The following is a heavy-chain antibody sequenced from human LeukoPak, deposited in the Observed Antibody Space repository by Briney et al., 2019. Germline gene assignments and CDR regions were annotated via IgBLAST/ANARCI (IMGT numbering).Heavy chain of an antibody. CDR3: ARGDDYGDY. CDR1: GFTFSRTW. CDR2: IKQDGSEK. Sequence: GSLRLSCAASGFTFSRTWMTWVRQASGKGLEWVANIKQDGSEKYYVDSVKGRFTISRDNAKNSLFLQMNSLRADDTAVYFCARGDDYGDYWGQGSLVTVSS. D-gene: IGHD5-24*01. J-gene: IGHJ4*02. V-gene: IGHV3-7*01.